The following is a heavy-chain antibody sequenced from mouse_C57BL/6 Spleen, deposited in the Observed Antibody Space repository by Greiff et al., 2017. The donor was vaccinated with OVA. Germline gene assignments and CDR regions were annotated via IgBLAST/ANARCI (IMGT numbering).Heavy chain of an antibody. CDR3: ASYYYGSSYPLFAY. CDR2: INPNNGGT. Sequence: VQLQQSGPELVKPGASVKISCKASGYTFTDYYMNWVKQSHGKSLEWIGDINPNNGGTSYNQKFKGKATLTVDKSSSTAYMELRSLTSEDSAVYYCASYYYGSSYPLFAYWGQGTLVTVSA. CDR1: GYTFTDYY. J-gene: IGHJ3*01. D-gene: IGHD1-1*01. V-gene: IGHV1-26*01.